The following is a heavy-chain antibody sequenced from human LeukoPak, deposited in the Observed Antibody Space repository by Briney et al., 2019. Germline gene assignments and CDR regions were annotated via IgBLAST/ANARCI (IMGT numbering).Heavy chain of an antibody. J-gene: IGHJ1*01. Sequence: SVKVSCKASGGTFSSYAISWMRQAPGQGLEWMGRIIPILGIANYAQKFQGRVTITADKSTSTAYMELSSLRSEDTAVYYCARDVAGYCSGGSCYSFQHWGQGTLVTVSS. CDR1: GGTFSSYA. CDR3: ARDVAGYCSGGSCYSFQH. V-gene: IGHV1-69*04. D-gene: IGHD2-15*01. CDR2: IIPILGIA.